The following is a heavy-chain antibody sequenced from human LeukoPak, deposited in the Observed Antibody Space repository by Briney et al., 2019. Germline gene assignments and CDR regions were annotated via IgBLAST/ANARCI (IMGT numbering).Heavy chain of an antibody. V-gene: IGHV1-69*13. D-gene: IGHD5-18*01. Sequence: GASVKVSCKASGGTFSSYAISWVRQAPGQGLEWMGGIIPIFGTANYAQKFQGRVTITADESTSTVYMELSSLRSEDTAVYYCARDGGYSYGKLNYYYYYGMDVWGQGTTVTVSS. CDR3: ARDGGYSYGKLNYYYYYGMDV. CDR2: IIPIFGTA. CDR1: GGTFSSYA. J-gene: IGHJ6*02.